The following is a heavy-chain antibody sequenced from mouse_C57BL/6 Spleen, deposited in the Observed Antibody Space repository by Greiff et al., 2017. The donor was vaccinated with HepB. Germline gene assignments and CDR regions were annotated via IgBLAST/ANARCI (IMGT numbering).Heavy chain of an antibody. CDR2: IYPGDGDT. Sequence: VKLQQSGPELVKPGASVKISCKASGYAFSSSWMNWVKQRPGKGLEWIGRIYPGDGDTNYNGKFKGKATLTADKSSSTAYMQLSSLTSEDSAVYFCAREDFMASFAYWGQGTLVTVSA. CDR1: GYAFSSSW. V-gene: IGHV1-82*01. CDR3: AREDFMASFAY. D-gene: IGHD1-1*01. J-gene: IGHJ3*01.